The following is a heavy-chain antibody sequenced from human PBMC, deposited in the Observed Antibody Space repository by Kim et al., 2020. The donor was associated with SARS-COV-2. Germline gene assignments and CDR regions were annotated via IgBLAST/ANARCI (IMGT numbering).Heavy chain of an antibody. CDR1: GYSFTTYW. Sequence: GESLKISCKASGYSFTTYWHGWVRQMPGKGLAWMGIIYPSDSDTRYSPSIQGQVTISADKSISTAYLQWSSLKASDTAMYYCARPGLLSGLNAMDVWGQGTSVTVSS. V-gene: IGHV5-51*01. CDR2: IYPSDSDT. CDR3: ARPGLLSGLNAMDV. D-gene: IGHD4-17*01. J-gene: IGHJ6*02.